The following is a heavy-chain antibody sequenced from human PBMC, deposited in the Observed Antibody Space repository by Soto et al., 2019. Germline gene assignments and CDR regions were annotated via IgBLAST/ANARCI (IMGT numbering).Heavy chain of an antibody. D-gene: IGHD1-26*01. CDR1: GGSLSSYY. J-gene: IGHJ4*02. V-gene: IGHV4-59*01. Sequence: SETLSLTCTVSGGSLSSYYWSWIRQPPGKGLEWIGYIYYSGSTNYNPSLKSRVTISVDTSKNQFSLKLSSVTAADTAVYYCARVRSGSYFDYWGQGTLVTVSS. CDR2: IYYSGST. CDR3: ARVRSGSYFDY.